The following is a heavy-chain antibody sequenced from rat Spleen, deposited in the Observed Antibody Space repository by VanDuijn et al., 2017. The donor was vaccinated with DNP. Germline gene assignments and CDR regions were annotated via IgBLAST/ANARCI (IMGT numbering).Heavy chain of an antibody. D-gene: IGHD4-6*01. CDR3: TWGFDY. V-gene: IGHV5-25*01. J-gene: IGHJ2*01. CDR2: VSTSGSKT. CDR1: GFTFSNYY. Sequence: EVHLVESGGGLVQPGKSLKLSCAASGFTFSNYYMAWVRQTPKKGLEWVATVSTSGSKTYYSDSAQGQFTVSRDDAMNTLFLQMDSLRSDDTAIYYCTWGFDYWGQGVMVTVSS.